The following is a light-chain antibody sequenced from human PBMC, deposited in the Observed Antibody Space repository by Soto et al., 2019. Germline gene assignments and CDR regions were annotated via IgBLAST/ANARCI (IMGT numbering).Light chain of an antibody. CDR3: QQYNNWPHT. J-gene: IGKJ2*01. CDR2: GAS. Sequence: EIVMTQSPATLSVSPGERATLSCRASQSVSSDLAWYHQKPGQAPRLLIYGASTRATGIPARFSGSGSGTEFTLTINSLQSEDFAVYYCQQYNNWPHTFGQGTKVDIK. V-gene: IGKV3-15*01. CDR1: QSVSSD.